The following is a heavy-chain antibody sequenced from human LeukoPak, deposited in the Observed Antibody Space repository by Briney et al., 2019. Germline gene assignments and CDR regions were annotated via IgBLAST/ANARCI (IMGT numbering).Heavy chain of an antibody. D-gene: IGHD6-13*01. J-gene: IGHJ6*02. CDR3: ARGVYWQQEHYGMDV. Sequence: GGSLRLSCAAPGFIFSTYSMNWVRQAPGKGLEWVSSISSTSSYIYFADSVKGRFTISRDNGKDVVSLQMNSLRAEDTAVYYCARGVYWQQEHYGMDVWGQGTTVTVSS. CDR1: GFIFSTYS. CDR2: ISSTSSYI. V-gene: IGHV3-21*01.